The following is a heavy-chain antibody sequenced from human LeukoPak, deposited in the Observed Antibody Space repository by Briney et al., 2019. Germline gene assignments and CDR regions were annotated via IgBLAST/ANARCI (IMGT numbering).Heavy chain of an antibody. CDR2: INPDGSQK. CDR3: ARQMICFWFDP. J-gene: IGHJ5*02. D-gene: IGHD3/OR15-3a*01. CDR1: GFTFSLYW. Sequence: GGSLRLSCAASGFTFSLYWMTWVRQSPGKGLEWVADINPDGSQKYSVDSVKGRFTISRDNAKNSLFLQMNSLRAEDTAVYYCARQMICFWFDPWGQGTQVTVSS. V-gene: IGHV3-7*01.